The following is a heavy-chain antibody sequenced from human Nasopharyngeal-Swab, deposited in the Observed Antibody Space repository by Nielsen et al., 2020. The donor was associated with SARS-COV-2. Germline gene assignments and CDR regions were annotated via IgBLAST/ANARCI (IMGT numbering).Heavy chain of an antibody. V-gene: IGHV3-43*01. J-gene: IGHJ6*02. CDR3: AKDLGGYYYYGMDV. CDR1: GFTFSDYA. CDR2: ISSNGGTE. Sequence: GESLKISCPASGFTFSDYAMSWVRQAPGQGLQWVSGISSNGGTESYADSVKGRFSISRDNSKNSLYLQMNSLRTEDTALYYCAKDLGGYYYYGMDVWGQGTTVTVSS.